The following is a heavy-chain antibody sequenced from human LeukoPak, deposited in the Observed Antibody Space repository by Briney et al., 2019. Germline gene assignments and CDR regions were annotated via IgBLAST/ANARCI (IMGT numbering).Heavy chain of an antibody. D-gene: IGHD4-17*01. CDR2: INWSGGST. CDR1: GFTFDDYD. V-gene: IGHV3-20*04. J-gene: IGHJ6*03. Sequence: GGSLRLSCAASGFTFDDYDMSWVRQAPGKGLEWVSGINWSGGSTGYADSVKGRFTISRDNAKNSLYLHMNSLRAEDTALYYCAKDGNYGDYEGNYYMDVWGKGTTVTVSS. CDR3: AKDGNYGDYEGNYYMDV.